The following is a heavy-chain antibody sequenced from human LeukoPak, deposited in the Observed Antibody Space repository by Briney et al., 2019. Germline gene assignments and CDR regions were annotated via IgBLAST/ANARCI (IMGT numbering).Heavy chain of an antibody. V-gene: IGHV3-7*01. CDR2: IKYDGSEK. D-gene: IGHD2/OR15-2a*01. J-gene: IGHJ4*02. CDR1: GFTFSNYW. Sequence: GGSPRLSCATSGFTFSNYWMNWVRQSPGKGLQWVAKIKYDGSEKFYVESVKGRFTISRDNANAKNSLYLQMNTLRAEDTAVYYCARDANRGGEFDLWGQGTLVTVSS. CDR3: ARDANRGGEFDL.